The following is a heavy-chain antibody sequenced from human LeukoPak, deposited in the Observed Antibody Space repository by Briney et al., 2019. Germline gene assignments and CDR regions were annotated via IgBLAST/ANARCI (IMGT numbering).Heavy chain of an antibody. J-gene: IGHJ4*02. V-gene: IGHV4-59*01. CDR1: GGSISSYY. CDR2: IYSSGTT. Sequence: PSETLSLTCTVSGGSISSYYWSWIRQPPGKGLEWIGYIYSSGTTNYNPSLKSRLTISVDTPKNQFSLKLSSVTAADTAVYYCATYLSRYAFDYWGQGSLVTVSS. CDR3: ATYLSRYAFDY. D-gene: IGHD1-1*01.